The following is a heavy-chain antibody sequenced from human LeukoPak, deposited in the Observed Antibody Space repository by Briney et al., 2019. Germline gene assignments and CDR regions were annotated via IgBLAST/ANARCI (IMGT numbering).Heavy chain of an antibody. CDR2: ISSSGSTI. D-gene: IGHD2-15*01. CDR1: GFTFSSYE. V-gene: IGHV3-48*03. J-gene: IGHJ4*02. CDR3: ARKYCSGGSCYSNVDY. Sequence: GGSLRLSCAASGFTFSSYEMNWVRQAPGKGLEWVSCISSSGSTIYYADSVKGRFTISRDNAKNSLYLQMKSLRAEDTAVYYCARKYCSGGSCYSNVDYWGQGTLVTVSS.